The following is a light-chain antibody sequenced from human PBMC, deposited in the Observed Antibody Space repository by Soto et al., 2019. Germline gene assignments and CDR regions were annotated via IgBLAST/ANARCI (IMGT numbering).Light chain of an antibody. CDR2: TAS. V-gene: IGKV1-39*01. J-gene: IGKJ1*01. Sequence: DIQMTQSPSSLSASVGDRVTITCRASQSISSYLHWYQQKPGRAPQLLIYTASNLQSGVPSRFSGRGYGTDFTLTITSLQPEDFATYYCQQSYSSPQTFGQGTKVEIK. CDR3: QQSYSSPQT. CDR1: QSISSY.